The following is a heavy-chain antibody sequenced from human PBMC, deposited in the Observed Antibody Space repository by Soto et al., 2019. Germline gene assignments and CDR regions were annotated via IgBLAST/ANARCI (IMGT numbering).Heavy chain of an antibody. Sequence: EVQLLESGGGLVQPGGSLRLSCAASGFTFSSYAMTWVRQAPGKGLEWVSAISGSGGSTYYADSVKGQFTISRDNSKNTLYLQMNSLRAEDTAVYYCAKGLYSGSYFDYWGQGTLVTVSS. CDR2: ISGSGGST. D-gene: IGHD1-26*01. CDR3: AKGLYSGSYFDY. J-gene: IGHJ4*02. CDR1: GFTFSSYA. V-gene: IGHV3-23*01.